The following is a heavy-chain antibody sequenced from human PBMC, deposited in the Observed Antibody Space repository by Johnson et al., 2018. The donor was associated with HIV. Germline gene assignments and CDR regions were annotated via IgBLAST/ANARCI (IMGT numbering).Heavy chain of an antibody. Sequence: EKLVESGGGVVRPGGSLRLSCVASGFTFDDYGMSWVRQAPGKGLEWVSGINWNGGSTGYADSVKGRFTISRDNAKNSLYLQMNSLRAEDTALYYCARERGSGSYYSAFDIWGQGTMVTVSS. V-gene: IGHV3-20*04. J-gene: IGHJ3*02. CDR3: ARERGSGSYYSAFDI. D-gene: IGHD1-26*01. CDR1: GFTFDDYG. CDR2: INWNGGST.